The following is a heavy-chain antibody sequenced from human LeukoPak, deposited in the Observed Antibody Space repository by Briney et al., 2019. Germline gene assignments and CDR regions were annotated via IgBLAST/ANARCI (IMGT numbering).Heavy chain of an antibody. D-gene: IGHD6-13*01. CDR1: GFTFSSYS. CDR3: ARGGSSWYFDY. J-gene: IGHJ4*02. V-gene: IGHV3-21*01. CDR2: IDRSSSYI. Sequence: GGSLRLSCAASGFTFSSYSMKWVRQAPGKGLEWVSSIDRSSSYIYYADSVKGRFTISRDNAKNSLDLQMNSLRAEDTAVYYCARGGSSWYFDYWGQGTLVTVSS.